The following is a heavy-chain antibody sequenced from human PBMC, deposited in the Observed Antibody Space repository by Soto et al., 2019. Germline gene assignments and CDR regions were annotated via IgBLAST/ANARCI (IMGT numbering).Heavy chain of an antibody. CDR3: ASLSTLRFLEWPPPL. V-gene: IGHV4-30-4*01. CDR1: GGSISSGDYY. Sequence: PSETLSLTCTVSGGSISSGDYYWSWIRQPPGKGLEWIGYIYYSWSTYYNPSRKSRVTIAVDTAKNQWFLKLSAVTAADTAVYYCASLSTLRFLEWPPPLWGQGTLVTVSS. J-gene: IGHJ4*02. CDR2: IYYSWST. D-gene: IGHD3-3*01.